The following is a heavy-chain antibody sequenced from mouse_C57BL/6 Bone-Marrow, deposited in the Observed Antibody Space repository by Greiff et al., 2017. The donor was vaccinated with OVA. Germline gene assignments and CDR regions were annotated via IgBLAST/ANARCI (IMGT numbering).Heavy chain of an antibody. CDR2: ISDGGSYT. Sequence: DVQLVESGGGLVKPGGSLKLSCAASGFTFSSYAMSWVRQTPEKRLEWVATISDGGSYTYYPDNVKGRFTISRDNAKNNLYLQMSHLRSEDTAVNYCDDRRRGERWGEGTTLTGSS. CDR3: DDRRRGER. CDR1: GFTFSSYA. V-gene: IGHV5-4*01. J-gene: IGHJ2*01.